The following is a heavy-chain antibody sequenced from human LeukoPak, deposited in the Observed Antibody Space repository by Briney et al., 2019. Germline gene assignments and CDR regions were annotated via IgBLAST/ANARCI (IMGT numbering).Heavy chain of an antibody. J-gene: IGHJ4*02. CDR3: AKPIATVRDDPFDC. CDR2: ISGVTTST. CDR1: GFIFSNYH. V-gene: IGHV3-23*01. Sequence: TGGSLRLSCAASGFIFSNYHMSWVRQAPGKGLEWVSRISGVTTSTYYADSVKGRFTISRDNSKNTHYLHMNTLKAEDKALYYCAKPIATVRDDPFDCWGQGTLVTVSS. D-gene: IGHD3-10*01.